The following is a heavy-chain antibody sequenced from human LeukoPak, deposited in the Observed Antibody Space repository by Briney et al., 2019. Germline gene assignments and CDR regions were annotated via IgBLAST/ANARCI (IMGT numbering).Heavy chain of an antibody. J-gene: IGHJ4*02. V-gene: IGHV3-30*18. Sequence: SGGSLRLSFAASGFTLSSYCMHWVRQAPGKGLEWVAVISYDGSNKYYADSVKGRFTISRDNSKNTLYLQMNSLRAEDTAVYYCAKDVYPTAIDYWGQGTLVTVSS. CDR3: AKDVYPTAIDY. CDR1: GFTLSSYC. D-gene: IGHD4-17*01. CDR2: ISYDGSNK.